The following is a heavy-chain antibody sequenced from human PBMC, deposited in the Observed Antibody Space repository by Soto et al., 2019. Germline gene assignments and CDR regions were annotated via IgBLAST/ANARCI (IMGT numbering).Heavy chain of an antibody. CDR3: ATGFYCSGGSCYYRGFDY. D-gene: IGHD2-15*01. CDR2: ISGSGGST. CDR1: GFTFSSYA. V-gene: IGHV3-23*01. J-gene: IGHJ4*02. Sequence: GGSLRLSCAASGFTFSSYAMSWVRQAPGKGLEWVSAISGSGGSTYYADSVKGRFPISRDNSKNTLYLQMNSLRAEDTAVYYCATGFYCSGGSCYYRGFDYWGQGTLVTVSS.